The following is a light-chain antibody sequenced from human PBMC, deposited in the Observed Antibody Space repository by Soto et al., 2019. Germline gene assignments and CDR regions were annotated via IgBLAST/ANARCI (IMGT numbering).Light chain of an antibody. CDR2: DAS. Sequence: DIQMTQSPSTLSASAGERVTLTCRASQSISTWLAWYQQKPGKAPKLLIYDASSMASRVPERFSGSGSGTEFTLTISSLQPGDFATYYCQQYGTYPYTFGHGTKLDIK. V-gene: IGKV1-5*01. CDR3: QQYGTYPYT. CDR1: QSISTW. J-gene: IGKJ2*01.